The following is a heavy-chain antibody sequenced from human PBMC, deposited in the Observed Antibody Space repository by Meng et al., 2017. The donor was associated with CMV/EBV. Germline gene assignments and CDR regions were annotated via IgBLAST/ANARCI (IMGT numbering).Heavy chain of an antibody. CDR2: VWYDGSNK. CDR1: GFTFSSYA. V-gene: IGHV3-33*06. Sequence: GGSLRLSCAASGFTFSSYAMHWVRQAPGKGLEWVAVVWYDGSNKYYADSVKGRFTISRDNSKNTLYLQMNSLRAEDTGVYYCAKNLVVPVATPYYYYGMDVWDRGTTVTVSS. CDR3: AKNLVVPVATPYYYYGMDV. J-gene: IGHJ6*02. D-gene: IGHD2-2*01.